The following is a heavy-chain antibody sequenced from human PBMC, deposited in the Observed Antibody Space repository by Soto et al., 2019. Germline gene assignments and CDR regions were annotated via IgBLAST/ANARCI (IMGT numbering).Heavy chain of an antibody. CDR1: GFTFHNFW. CDR2: IHPDGSEA. Sequence: GGSLRLSCVVSGFTFHNFWVTWVRQAPGKRLEWVANIHPDGSEAYYVDSLKGRFTISGDNGKNSLYLQMNNLRVEDTAVYYCARERWFSPLHYYYLLDVWGQGTTVTVSS. CDR3: ARERWFSPLHYYYLLDV. D-gene: IGHD2-15*01. V-gene: IGHV3-7*01. J-gene: IGHJ6*02.